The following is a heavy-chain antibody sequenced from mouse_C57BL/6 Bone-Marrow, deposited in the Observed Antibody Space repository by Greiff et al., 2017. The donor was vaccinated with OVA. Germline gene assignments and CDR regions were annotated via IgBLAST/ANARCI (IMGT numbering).Heavy chain of an antibody. CDR2: IYPGNGGT. J-gene: IGHJ3*01. CDR1: GYAFSSSW. CDR3: VGSNWGYAC. D-gene: IGHD4-1*01. V-gene: IGHV1-82*01. Sequence: VQLQQPGPELVKPGASVKISCKASGYAFSSSWMNWVKQRPGQGLEWIGRIYPGNGGTNYNEKFKGKAALTVDKSSSTAYMQLSSLPSEDSAVSLVVGSNWGYACWGNVVLVTV.